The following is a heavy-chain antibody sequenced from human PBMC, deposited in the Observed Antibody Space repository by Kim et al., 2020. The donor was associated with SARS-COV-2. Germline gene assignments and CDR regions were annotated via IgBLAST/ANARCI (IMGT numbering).Heavy chain of an antibody. J-gene: IGHJ4*02. V-gene: IGHV3-48*03. Sequence: GGSLRLSCAASGFTFSSYEMNWVRQAPGKGLEWVSYISSSGSTIYYADSVKGRFTISRDNAKNSLYLQMNSLRAEDTAVYYCARGRLLWFGELLPHFDYWGQGTLVTVSS. CDR1: GFTFSSYE. D-gene: IGHD3-10*01. CDR3: ARGRLLWFGELLPHFDY. CDR2: ISSSGSTI.